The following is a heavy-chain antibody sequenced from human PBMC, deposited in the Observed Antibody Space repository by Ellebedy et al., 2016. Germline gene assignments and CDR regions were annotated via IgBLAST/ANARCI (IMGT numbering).Heavy chain of an antibody. CDR1: GFSVSSNY. CDR2: IKQDGSQK. V-gene: IGHV3-7*01. J-gene: IGHJ3*02. D-gene: IGHD7-27*01. CDR3: ARKRTNWGYPQAPLDI. Sequence: GESLKISCVVSGFSVSSNYLSWVRQAPGKGLAWVASIKQDGSQKDYEDSVKGRFTISRDNAKGSLYLQMDSLRVEDTAVYYCARKRTNWGYPQAPLDIWGQGTMVTVSS.